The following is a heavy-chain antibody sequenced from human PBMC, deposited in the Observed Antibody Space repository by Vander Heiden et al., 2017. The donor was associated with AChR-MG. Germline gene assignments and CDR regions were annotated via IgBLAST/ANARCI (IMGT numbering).Heavy chain of an antibody. D-gene: IGHD3-10*01. CDR3: ARRGSGSPFDY. V-gene: IGHV4-39*01. CDR1: GGSIGSSSYD. CDR2: IYYSGST. J-gene: IGHJ4*02. Sequence: QLQLQEPGPGLVKPSETLSLTGTASGGSIGSSSYDWGWIRQPPGKGLEWIGSIYYSGSTYSNPSLKSRVTISVDTSKNQFSLKLSSVTAADTAVYYCARRGSGSPFDYWGQGTLVTVSS.